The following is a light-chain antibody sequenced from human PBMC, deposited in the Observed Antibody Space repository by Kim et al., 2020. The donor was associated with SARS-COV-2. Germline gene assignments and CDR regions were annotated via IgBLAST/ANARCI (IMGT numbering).Light chain of an antibody. Sequence: GQSVTISCTGTSSDVGGYDWVSWYQQRPGKAPKLMISDVSKRPSGVPDRFSGSKSGNSASLTVSGLQAEDEADYYCCSYAGDDKYVFGTGTKVTVL. CDR3: CSYAGDDKYV. J-gene: IGLJ1*01. CDR1: SSDVGGYDW. V-gene: IGLV2-11*03. CDR2: DVS.